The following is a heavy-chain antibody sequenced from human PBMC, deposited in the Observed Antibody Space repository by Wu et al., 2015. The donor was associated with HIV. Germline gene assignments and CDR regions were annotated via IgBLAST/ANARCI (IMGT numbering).Heavy chain of an antibody. Sequence: QVQLVQSGAEVKKPGSSVKVSCKASGGTFSSYAISWVRQAPGQGLEWMGRIIPIFGTANYAQKFQGRVTITADESTSTAYMELSSLRSEDTAVYYCASGTREMATIIHAFDIWGQRGQMVTVSS. J-gene: IGHJ3*02. CDR3: ASGTREMATIIHAFDI. CDR2: IIPIFGTA. CDR1: GGTFSSYA. V-gene: IGHV1-69*13. D-gene: IGHD5-24*01.